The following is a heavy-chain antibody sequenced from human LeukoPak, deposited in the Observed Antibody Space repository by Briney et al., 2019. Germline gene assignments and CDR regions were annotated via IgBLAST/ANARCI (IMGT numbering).Heavy chain of an antibody. CDR3: ARDKEYSCGWYYKYYYYGMDV. V-gene: IGHV1-46*01. J-gene: IGHJ6*02. CDR2: INPSGGST. CDR1: GYTFTSYY. Sequence: GASVKVSCTASGYTFTSYYMHWVRQAPGQGLEWMGIINPSGGSTSYAQKFQGRVTMTTDTTTSTVYMELSSLRSEDTAVYYCARDKEYSCGWYYKYYYYGMDVWGQGTTVTVSS. D-gene: IGHD6-19*01.